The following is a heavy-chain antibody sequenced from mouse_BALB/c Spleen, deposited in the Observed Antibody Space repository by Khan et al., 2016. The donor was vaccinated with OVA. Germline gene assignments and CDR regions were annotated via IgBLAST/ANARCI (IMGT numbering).Heavy chain of an antibody. D-gene: IGHD1-2*01. Sequence: VQLQQSGPELAKPGASVRISCKTSGYTFTEYTMHWVKQSHGKSLEWLGCFNPNNGGTGYNQKFKGRATLTVDKSSSTAYMELRSLTSEDSAVYFCTRRAHYAYYWFFDVWGAGTTVTVSS. CDR2: FNPNNGGT. J-gene: IGHJ1*01. CDR1: GYTFTEYT. CDR3: TRRAHYAYYWFFDV. V-gene: IGHV1-22*01.